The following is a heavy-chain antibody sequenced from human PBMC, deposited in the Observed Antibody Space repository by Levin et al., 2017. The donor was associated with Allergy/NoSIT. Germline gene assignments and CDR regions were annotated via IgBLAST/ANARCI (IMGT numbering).Heavy chain of an antibody. Sequence: ASVKVSCKASGYTFTGYYMHWVRQAPGQGLEWMGWINPNSGGTNYAQKFQGRVTMTRDTSISTAYMELSRLRSDDTAVYYCARDQERGGAFDIWGQGTMVTVSS. J-gene: IGHJ3*02. V-gene: IGHV1-2*02. D-gene: IGHD3-10*01. CDR2: INPNSGGT. CDR1: GYTFTGYY. CDR3: ARDQERGGAFDI.